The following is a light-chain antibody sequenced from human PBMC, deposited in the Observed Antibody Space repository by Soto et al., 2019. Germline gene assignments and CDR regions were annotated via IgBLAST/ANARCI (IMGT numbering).Light chain of an antibody. J-gene: IGKJ1*01. V-gene: IGKV3-20*01. Sequence: EIVITQSPATLSVSPGERATLSCRASQRISSNLAWYQQKPGQAPRLLIYGASNRATGIPDRFSGSGSGTDFTLTISRLEPEDFAVYYCQQYGSSGTFGQGTKVDIK. CDR1: QRISSN. CDR3: QQYGSSGT. CDR2: GAS.